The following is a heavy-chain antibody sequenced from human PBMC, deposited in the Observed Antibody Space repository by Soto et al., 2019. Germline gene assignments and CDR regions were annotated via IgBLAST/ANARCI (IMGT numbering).Heavy chain of an antibody. CDR1: GFTFSSYW. J-gene: IGHJ4*02. V-gene: IGHV3-74*01. CDR3: ATGGYSYGWGY. CDR2: VNSAGSAS. D-gene: IGHD5-18*01. Sequence: EVQLVESGGGLVQPGGSLRLSCVGSGFTFSSYWMHWVRQAPGKGLVWVSRVNSAGSASSYADSVKGRFTVSRDNAKNQLYLQMNSLSAEDTAVYYCATGGYSYGWGYWGQGTLVTVSS.